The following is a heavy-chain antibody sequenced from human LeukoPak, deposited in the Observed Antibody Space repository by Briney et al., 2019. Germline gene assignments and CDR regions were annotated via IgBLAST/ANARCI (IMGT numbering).Heavy chain of an antibody. CDR3: AHGFTPNSLRFDY. CDR2: IYLNVDK. V-gene: IGHV2-5*01. CDR1: GFALSTSGVG. Sequence: SSPTLVNPTQTLTLTCTFSGFALSTSGVGVGWILQPPGKALEWLALIYLNVDKRYRSSLKSTLTITTDTSKIQVVLTLTNMAPVDTATYYCAHGFTPNSLRFDYWGQGTLVTVYS. D-gene: IGHD5-18*01. J-gene: IGHJ4*02.